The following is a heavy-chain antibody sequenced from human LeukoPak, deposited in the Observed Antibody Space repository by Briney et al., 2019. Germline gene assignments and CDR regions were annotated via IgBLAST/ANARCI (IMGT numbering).Heavy chain of an antibody. CDR3: AKPPTLYCSSTSCWRPPNPPVYYFDY. J-gene: IGHJ4*02. CDR1: GFTFSSYA. D-gene: IGHD2-2*01. V-gene: IGHV3-23*01. Sequence: PGGSLRLSCAASGFTFSSYAMSWVRQAPGKGLEWVSAISGSGGSTYYADSVKGRFTISRDNSKNTLYLQMNSLRAEDTAVYYCAKPPTLYCSSTSCWRPPNPPVYYFDYWGQGTLVTVSS. CDR2: ISGSGGST.